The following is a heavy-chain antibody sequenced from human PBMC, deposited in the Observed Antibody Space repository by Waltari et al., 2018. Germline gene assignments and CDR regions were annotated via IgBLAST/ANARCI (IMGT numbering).Heavy chain of an antibody. D-gene: IGHD3-22*01. Sequence: QVQLVQSGAEVQKPGSSVKVSCKASGGTFSSYAISWGRQAPGQGLEWMGRIIPIFGTANYAQKFQGRVTITADKSTSTAYMELSSLRSEDTAVYYCARDLLHYYDSSGYYSHYWGQGTLVTVSS. V-gene: IGHV1-69*13. CDR1: GGTFSSYA. CDR2: IIPIFGTA. J-gene: IGHJ4*02. CDR3: ARDLLHYYDSSGYYSHY.